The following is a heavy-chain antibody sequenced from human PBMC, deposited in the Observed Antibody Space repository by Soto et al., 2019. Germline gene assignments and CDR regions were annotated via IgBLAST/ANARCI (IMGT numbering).Heavy chain of an antibody. J-gene: IGHJ5*02. CDR3: ARDVVVAATPSYWFDP. D-gene: IGHD2-15*01. CDR2: IYYSGST. CDR1: GGSISSSSYY. Sequence: SETLSLTCTVSGGSISSSSYYWGWIRQPPGKGLEWIGSIYYSGSTYYNPSLKSRVTISVDTSKNQFSLKLSSVTAADTAVYYCARDVVVAATPSYWFDPWGQGNLVTVSS. V-gene: IGHV4-39*02.